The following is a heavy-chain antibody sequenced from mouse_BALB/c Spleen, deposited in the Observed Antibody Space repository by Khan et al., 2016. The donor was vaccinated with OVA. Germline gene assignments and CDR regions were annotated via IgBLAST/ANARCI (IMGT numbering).Heavy chain of an antibody. CDR3: ARVYGGDFDY. Sequence: EVQLQESGPGLVKPSQSLSLTCTFTGYSITTDYAWNWIRQFPGNKLEWMGYISYSGNTKYNPSLKSRISITRDTSKNQFFLQLKSVTTEDTARYYCARVYGGDFDYWSQGTTLTVSS. D-gene: IGHD1-1*01. CDR1: GYSITTDYA. V-gene: IGHV3-2*02. J-gene: IGHJ2*01. CDR2: ISYSGNT.